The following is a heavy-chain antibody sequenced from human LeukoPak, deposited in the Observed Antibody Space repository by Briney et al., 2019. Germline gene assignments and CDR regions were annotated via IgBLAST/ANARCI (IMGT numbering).Heavy chain of an antibody. CDR1: GFTFSSYW. Sequence: GGSLRLSCAASGFTFSSYWMHWVRQAPGKGLVWVSRINSDGTSVIYADSVKGRSTISRDNARSTLYLQMDSLGAEDTAVYYCARGLYLDYDSSGYYVGYYYGMDVWGQGTTVTVSS. CDR2: INSDGTSV. V-gene: IGHV3-74*01. D-gene: IGHD3-22*01. CDR3: ARGLYLDYDSSGYYVGYYYGMDV. J-gene: IGHJ6*02.